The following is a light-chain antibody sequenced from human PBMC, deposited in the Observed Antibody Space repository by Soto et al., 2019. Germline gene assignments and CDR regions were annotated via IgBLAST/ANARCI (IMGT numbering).Light chain of an antibody. CDR1: QRISSW. CDR3: QQYNSYSRT. V-gene: IGKV1-5*01. Sequence: DRRMTQSPCTVSAFFVDRVTITSRASQRISSWLAWYQQISGKVPKLLIHDASSLESGVPSRFSGSGSETEFTLTISSLQPDDFATYYCQQYNSYSRTFGQGTKVDIK. J-gene: IGKJ1*01. CDR2: DAS.